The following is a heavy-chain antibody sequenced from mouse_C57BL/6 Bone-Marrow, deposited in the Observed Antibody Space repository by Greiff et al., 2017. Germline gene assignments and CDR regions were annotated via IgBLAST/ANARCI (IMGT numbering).Heavy chain of an antibody. Sequence: VQLQQPGAELVKPGASVKMSCKASGYTFTSYWITWVKQRPGQGLEWIGDIYPGSGSTNYNEKFKSKATLTVDTSSSTAYMQRSSLTSEDSAVYYCARGYYGKLNFDYWGQGTTLTVSS. V-gene: IGHV1-55*01. CDR1: GYTFTSYW. D-gene: IGHD2-1*01. CDR2: IYPGSGST. J-gene: IGHJ2*01. CDR3: ARGYYGKLNFDY.